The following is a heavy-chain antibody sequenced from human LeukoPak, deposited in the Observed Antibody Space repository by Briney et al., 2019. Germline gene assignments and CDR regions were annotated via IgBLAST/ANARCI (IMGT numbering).Heavy chain of an antibody. CDR2: INPNSGGT. CDR3: ARDKHGYNDDAFDT. V-gene: IGHV1-2*02. J-gene: IGHJ3*02. D-gene: IGHD5-24*01. Sequence: GASVKVSCKASGYSFIGYYMHWVRQAPGQGLEWMGWINPNSGGTNYAQRFQGRVTMTRDTSISTAYMEVSRLTSDDTAVFYCARDKHGYNDDAFDTWGQGTMVTVSS. CDR1: GYSFIGYY.